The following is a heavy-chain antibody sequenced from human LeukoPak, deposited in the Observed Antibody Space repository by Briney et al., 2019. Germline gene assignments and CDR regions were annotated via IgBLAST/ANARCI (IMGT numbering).Heavy chain of an antibody. CDR1: EFTFSSYE. J-gene: IGHJ4*02. CDR2: ISSSGSTI. Sequence: GGSLRLSCAASEFTFSSYEMNWVRQAPGKGLEWVSYISSSGSTIYYADSVKGRFTISRDNAKNSLYLQMNSLRAEDTAVYYCARETYDSSGYYYSLDYWGQGTLVTVSS. CDR3: ARETYDSSGYYYSLDY. V-gene: IGHV3-48*03. D-gene: IGHD3-22*01.